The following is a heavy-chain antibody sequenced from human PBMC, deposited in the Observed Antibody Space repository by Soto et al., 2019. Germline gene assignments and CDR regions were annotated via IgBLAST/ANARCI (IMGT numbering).Heavy chain of an antibody. CDR1: RLIHSRYR. J-gene: IGHJ4*01. CDR3: AISSFPSYYDSSDSIAY. V-gene: IGHV3-21*01. D-gene: IGHD3-22*01. Sequence: PGGSLRLPCAVSRLIHSRYRLNSVRQVPGNGLEWDSSISRSSSYIYYADSVKGCFTIFRDNAKNSLYLQMHSLRAEDTAVYYCAISSFPSYYDSSDSIAYSDQETLVLVSS. CDR2: ISRSSSYI.